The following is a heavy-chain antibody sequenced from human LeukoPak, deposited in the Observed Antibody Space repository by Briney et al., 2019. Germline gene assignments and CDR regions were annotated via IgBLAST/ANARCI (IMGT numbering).Heavy chain of an antibody. CDR2: INPNSGGT. J-gene: IGHJ4*02. CDR3: ATPAYSSSSGYFDY. CDR1: GYTFTGYY. V-gene: IGHV1-2*02. D-gene: IGHD6-6*01. Sequence: GASVKVSCKASGYTFTGYYMHWVRQAPGQGLEWMGWINPNSGGTNYAQKFQGRVTMTRDTSISTAYMELSRLRSDDTAVYYCATPAYSSSSGYFDYWGQGTLVTVSS.